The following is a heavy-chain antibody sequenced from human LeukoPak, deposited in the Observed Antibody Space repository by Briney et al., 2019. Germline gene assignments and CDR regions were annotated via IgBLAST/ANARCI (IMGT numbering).Heavy chain of an antibody. J-gene: IGHJ4*02. D-gene: IGHD3-16*01. CDR1: GFTFSDSA. Sequence: GGSLRLSCRASGFTFSDSAMTWVRQAPGKGLEWVSVISTSGANTYYADSVKGRFAISRDNSKNTLFLQMSSLRAEDTAVYYCAKDRMMAQWGQGTLVTVSS. CDR2: ISTSGANT. V-gene: IGHV3-23*01. CDR3: AKDRMMAQ.